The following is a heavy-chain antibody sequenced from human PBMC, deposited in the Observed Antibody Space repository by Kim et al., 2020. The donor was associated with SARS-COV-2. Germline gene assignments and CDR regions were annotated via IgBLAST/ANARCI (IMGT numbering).Heavy chain of an antibody. D-gene: IGHD3-3*02. CDR2: MNPNSGNT. CDR1: GYTFTRYD. J-gene: IGHJ6*01. Sequence: ASVKVSCKATGYTFTRYDIHWVRQAPGQGLEWMGWMNPNSGNTGYAQKFQGRVTMTRDTSISTAYMELSSLRFDDTAFYYCARGAFTTHFWITLHYYG. CDR3: ARGAFTTHFWITLHYYG. V-gene: IGHV1-8*02.